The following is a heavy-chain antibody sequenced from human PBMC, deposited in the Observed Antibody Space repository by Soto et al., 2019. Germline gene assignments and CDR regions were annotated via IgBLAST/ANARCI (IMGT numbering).Heavy chain of an antibody. D-gene: IGHD6-19*01. CDR2: IHYTGST. V-gene: IGHV4-39*01. J-gene: IGHJ6*02. Sequence: SETLSLTCSVSGGSITTSNYCWGWIRQPPGKGLEWIASIHYTGSTYYNPSLKSRVTISVDTSKNQFSLKLSSVTAADTAVYYCARLDGKSAAYYYGMDVWGQGTTVTVSS. CDR1: GGSITTSNYC. CDR3: ARLDGKSAAYYYGMDV.